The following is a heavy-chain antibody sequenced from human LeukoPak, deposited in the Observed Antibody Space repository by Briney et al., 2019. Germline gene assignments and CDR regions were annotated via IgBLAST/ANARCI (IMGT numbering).Heavy chain of an antibody. CDR1: GFSFSSFA. CDR3: TKDPNGDYIGAFDP. CDR2: ITGGHYAT. V-gene: IGHV3-23*01. D-gene: IGHD4-17*01. J-gene: IGHJ5*02. Sequence: GGSLRLSCAASGFSFSSFAMTWVRQAPGKGLEWVSSITGGHYATYNTDSVKGRFTISRDNAKNTLYLQMNSLRADDTAIYYCTKDPNGDYIGAFDPWGQGTLVTISS.